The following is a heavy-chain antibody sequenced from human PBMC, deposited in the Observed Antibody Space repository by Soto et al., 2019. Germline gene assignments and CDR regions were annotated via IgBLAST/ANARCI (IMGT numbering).Heavy chain of an antibody. CDR3: ARAQMVLCRSYFDS. D-gene: IGHD2-8*01. Sequence: SETLSLTCTVSGGSISNFYWSWIRQPPGKGLEWIGYISYSGNTNYNPSLKSRVSISVDTSKNQLSLNLTSVTAADTAVYYCARAQMVLCRSYFDSWGQGTTATVSS. J-gene: IGHJ4*02. V-gene: IGHV4-59*01. CDR2: ISYSGNT. CDR1: GGSISNFY.